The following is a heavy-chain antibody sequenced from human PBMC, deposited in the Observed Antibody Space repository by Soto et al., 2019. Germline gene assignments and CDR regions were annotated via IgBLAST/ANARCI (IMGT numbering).Heavy chain of an antibody. Sequence: PGGALRLSCAASGFTFRSYWMHWVRQAPGKGLVWVSRINSDGSSTSYADSVKGRFTISRDNAKNTLYLQMNSLRVEDTAVYYCAKSKELGASATDHWGQGALVTVSS. D-gene: IGHD1-26*01. CDR1: GFTFRSYW. J-gene: IGHJ4*02. CDR3: AKSKELGASATDH. V-gene: IGHV3-74*01. CDR2: INSDGSST.